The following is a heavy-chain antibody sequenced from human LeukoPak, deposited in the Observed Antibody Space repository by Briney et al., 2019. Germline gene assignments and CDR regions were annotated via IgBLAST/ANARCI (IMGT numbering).Heavy chain of an antibody. D-gene: IGHD6-13*01. V-gene: IGHV3-30-3*01. Sequence: GRSLRLSCAASGFTFSSYAMHWVRQAPGKGLEWVAVISYDGSNKYYADSVKGRFTISRDNSKNTLYLQMNSLRAEDTAVYYCARDLSAATGTGGFDPWGQGTLVTVSS. CDR1: GFTFSSYA. CDR2: ISYDGSNK. CDR3: ARDLSAATGTGGFDP. J-gene: IGHJ5*02.